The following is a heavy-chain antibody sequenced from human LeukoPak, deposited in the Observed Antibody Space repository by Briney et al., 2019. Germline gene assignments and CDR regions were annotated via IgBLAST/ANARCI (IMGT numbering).Heavy chain of an antibody. J-gene: IGHJ6*03. CDR1: GGSISSYY. Sequence: SETLSLTCTVSGGSISSYYWSWIRQPAGKGLEWIGRIYTSGSTNYNPSLKSRVTMSVDTSKNQFSLKLSSVTAADTAVYYCARGARNYYCYYYMDVWGKGTTVTVSS. V-gene: IGHV4-4*07. CDR2: IYTSGST. CDR3: ARGARNYYCYYYMDV.